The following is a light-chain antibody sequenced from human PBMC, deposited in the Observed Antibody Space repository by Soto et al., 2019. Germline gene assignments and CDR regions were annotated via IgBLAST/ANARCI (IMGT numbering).Light chain of an antibody. CDR3: QQYNNWPRT. Sequence: EIVLTQSPGTLSLSPGERATLSCRASQSVSNNYLAWYHQKPGQAPRVLIYGASTRATGIPARFSGSGAGTEFTLTINSLQSEDFAVYYCQQYNNWPRTFGQGTKVDIK. CDR1: QSVSNN. CDR2: GAS. J-gene: IGKJ1*01. V-gene: IGKV3-15*01.